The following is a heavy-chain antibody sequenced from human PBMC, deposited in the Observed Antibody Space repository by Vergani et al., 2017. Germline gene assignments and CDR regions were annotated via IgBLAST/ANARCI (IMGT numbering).Heavy chain of an antibody. D-gene: IGHD3-22*01. J-gene: IGHJ4*02. CDR2: INHSGST. CDR3: AGTRSIDSSGYSGDY. CDR1: GGSFSGYY. V-gene: IGHV4-34*01. Sequence: QVQLQQWGAGLLKPSETLSLTCAVYGGSFSGYYWSWIRQPPGKGLEWLGEINHSGSTNYNPSLKSRVTISVDTSKNQFTLKLSSVTAADTAVYYCAGTRSIDSSGYSGDYWGQGTLVTVSS.